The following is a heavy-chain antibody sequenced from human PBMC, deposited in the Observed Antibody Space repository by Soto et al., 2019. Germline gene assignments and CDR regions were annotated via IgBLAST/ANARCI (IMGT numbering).Heavy chain of an antibody. CDR1: GFTFSESA. CDR2: IRSKRNNYAT. Sequence: EVQLVESGGGLVQSGGSLKLSCAASGFTFSESAMHWVRQASGKGLEWVGRIRSKRNNYATTYGASVKGRFTISRDDSKNTAFLQLNSLKTADTAVYYCIRFRGTAGWYFDLWGRGALVTVSS. J-gene: IGHJ2*01. V-gene: IGHV3-73*02. D-gene: IGHD6-19*01. CDR3: IRFRGTAGWYFDL.